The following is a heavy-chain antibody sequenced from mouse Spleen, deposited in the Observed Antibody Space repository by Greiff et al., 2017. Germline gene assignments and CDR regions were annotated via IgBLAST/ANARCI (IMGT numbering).Heavy chain of an antibody. V-gene: IGHV5-9-4*01. CDR2: ISSGGSYT. J-gene: IGHJ2*01. CDR3: ARERDFDY. CDR1: GFTFSSYA. Sequence: EVQLVESGGDLVKPGGSLKLSCAASGFTFSSYAMSWVRQSPEKRLEWVAEISSGGSYTYYPDTVTGRFTISRDNAKNTLYLEMSSLRSEDTAMYYCARERDFDYWGQGTTLTVSS.